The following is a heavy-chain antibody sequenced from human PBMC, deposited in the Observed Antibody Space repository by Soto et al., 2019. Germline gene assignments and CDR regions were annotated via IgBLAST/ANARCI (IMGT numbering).Heavy chain of an antibody. Sequence: QVQLVESGGGVVQPGRSLRLSCAASGFTFSSYAMHWVRQAPGKGLEWVAVISYDGSNKYYADSVKGQFTISRDNSKNPLYMQMYRMRAADTAVYYCAIDPGWYLDLWGRGTLVTGSS. V-gene: IGHV3-30-3*01. CDR1: GFTFSSYA. J-gene: IGHJ2*01. CDR2: ISYDGSNK. CDR3: AIDPGWYLDL.